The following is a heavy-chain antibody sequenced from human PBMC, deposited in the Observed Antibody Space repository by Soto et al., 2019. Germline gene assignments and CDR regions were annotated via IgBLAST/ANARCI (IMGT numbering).Heavy chain of an antibody. Sequence: QVHLVQSGAEVRKPGASVKVSCKASGYTFSSYVIHWVRQAPGQRLEWMGWINAGNGNTKYSQKFQGRVTITRDTSASTAYTEMSSLRSEDTAVYYCAREDHGDYYWYFDLWGRGTLVTVSS. CDR1: GYTFSSYV. CDR2: INAGNGNT. J-gene: IGHJ2*01. CDR3: AREDHGDYYWYFDL. D-gene: IGHD4-17*01. V-gene: IGHV1-3*01.